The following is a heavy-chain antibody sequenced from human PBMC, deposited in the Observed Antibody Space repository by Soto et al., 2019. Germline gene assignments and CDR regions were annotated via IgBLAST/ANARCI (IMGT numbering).Heavy chain of an antibody. V-gene: IGHV3-23*01. CDR2: SYSTGGT. D-gene: IGHD3-9*01. J-gene: IGHJ4*02. CDR3: ARDREPDGIWTFDS. CDR1: GFTLAKYT. Sequence: GGSLRLSCAASGFTLAKYTMGWVRQAPGKGLEWVAESYSTGGTEYADSVKGRFTIFRDNSKSTLFLQMNSLGVGDTALYYCARDREPDGIWTFDSWGQGTRVTVPS.